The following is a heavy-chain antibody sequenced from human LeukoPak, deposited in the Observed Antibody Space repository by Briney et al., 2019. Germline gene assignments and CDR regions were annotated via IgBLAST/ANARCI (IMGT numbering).Heavy chain of an antibody. Sequence: SVKVSCKASGGTFSSYAISWVRQAPGQGLEWMGGIIPIFGTANYAQKFQGRVTITADESTSTAYMELSSLRSEDTAVYYCARDFYDSSRTGGYWGQGTLVTVSS. V-gene: IGHV1-69*13. D-gene: IGHD3-22*01. CDR2: IIPIFGTA. CDR3: ARDFYDSSRTGGY. J-gene: IGHJ4*02. CDR1: GGTFSSYA.